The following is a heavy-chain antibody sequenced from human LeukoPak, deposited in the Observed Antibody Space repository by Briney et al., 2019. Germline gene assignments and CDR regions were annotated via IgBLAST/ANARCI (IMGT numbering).Heavy chain of an antibody. J-gene: IGHJ4*02. CDR1: GFTFSISS. V-gene: IGHV3-48*01. CDR3: AKSRSGSANWALQIFDN. CDR2: IRSSSSSI. D-gene: IGHD1-1*01. Sequence: GGSLRLSCVAYGFTFSISSISWVRQAPGKGLEWVSYIRSSSSSIYDADYVKGRFTISRDNSRNSLFVQMNSLRAEDTAVYFCAKSRSGSANWALQIFDNWGQGTLVTVSS.